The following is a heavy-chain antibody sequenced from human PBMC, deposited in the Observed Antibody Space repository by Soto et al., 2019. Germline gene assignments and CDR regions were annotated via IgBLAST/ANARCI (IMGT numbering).Heavy chain of an antibody. CDR2: FSRSATTI. CDR3: ARDRAMGAAVHYSDY. D-gene: IGHD6-13*01. CDR1: GFTFSDYY. Sequence: PGGSLRLSCAASGFTFSDYYISWIRQAPGKGLEYISYFSRSATTIHYADSVKGRFTISRDNAKNSLFLQMNSLRVEDTALYYCARDRAMGAAVHYSDYWGQGTLVTVSS. V-gene: IGHV3-11*01. J-gene: IGHJ4*02.